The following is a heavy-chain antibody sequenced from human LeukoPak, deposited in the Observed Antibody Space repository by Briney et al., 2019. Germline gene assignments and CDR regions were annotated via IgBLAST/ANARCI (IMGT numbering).Heavy chain of an antibody. J-gene: IGHJ3*02. D-gene: IGHD3-22*01. Sequence: SETLSLTCTVSGGSISSYYWSWIRQPPGEGLEWIGYIYYSGSTNYNPSLKSRVTISVDTSKNQFSLKLSSVTAADTAVYYCARPMGYYDSSGYYYHAFDIWGQGTMVTVSS. CDR2: IYYSGST. V-gene: IGHV4-59*08. CDR1: GGSISSYY. CDR3: ARPMGYYDSSGYYYHAFDI.